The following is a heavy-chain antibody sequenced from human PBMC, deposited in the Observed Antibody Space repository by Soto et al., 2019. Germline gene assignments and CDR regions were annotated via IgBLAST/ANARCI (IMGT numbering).Heavy chain of an antibody. CDR2: IYKNGNA. J-gene: IGHJ4*02. V-gene: IGHV4-31*01. D-gene: IGHD6-25*01. Sequence: VQLQESGPGLVRPSQTLSLTCTVSGAPMTSDGYYWSWIRQHPGKGLEWIGYIYKNGNAYYNPXXXXXXXXXXXXXXXXFSLNLSSVTAADTAVYYCARAAGRTPLDYWGQGTLVTVSS. CDR1: GAPMTSDGYY. CDR3: ARAAGRTPLDY.